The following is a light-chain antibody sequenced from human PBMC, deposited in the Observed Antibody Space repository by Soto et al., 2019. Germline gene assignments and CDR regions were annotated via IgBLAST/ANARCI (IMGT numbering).Light chain of an antibody. CDR2: DAY. V-gene: IGKV1-5*01. Sequence: DIQMTQSPSTLSASVGDRVAISCRASQSISSWLAWYQQKPGKAPKILIFDAYSLASGTPSRFRGRGSGTEFTLTIAGVQPEDFATYYCQQYSSYSPLTFGGGTKVDI. J-gene: IGKJ4*01. CDR1: QSISSW. CDR3: QQYSSYSPLT.